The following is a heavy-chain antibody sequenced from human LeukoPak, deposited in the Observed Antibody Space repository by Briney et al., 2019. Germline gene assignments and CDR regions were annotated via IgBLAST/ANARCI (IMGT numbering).Heavy chain of an antibody. CDR1: GFTIRSNA. Sequence: PGGSLRLSCAASGFTIRSNAMTWVRQAPGKGLECVSAITGDNGDGTTYYADSVKGRFTISRDNSKNTLYLQMNSLRAEDTAVYYCANPPTVTKIRFDSWGQGTQVTVSS. J-gene: IGHJ5*01. CDR3: ANPPTVTKIRFDS. D-gene: IGHD4-17*01. V-gene: IGHV3-23*01. CDR2: ITGDNGDGTT.